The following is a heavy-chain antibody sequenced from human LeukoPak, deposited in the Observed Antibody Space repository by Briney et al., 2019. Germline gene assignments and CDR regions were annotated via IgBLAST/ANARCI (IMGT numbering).Heavy chain of an antibody. Sequence: ASVKVSCKASGGTFSSYTISWVRQAPGQGLEWMGRIIPILGIANYAQKFQGRVTITADKSTSTAYMELSSLRSEDTAVYYCARDSALGAYSSSWYAFDIWGQGKMVTVSS. V-gene: IGHV1-69*04. CDR1: GGTFSSYT. CDR3: ARDSALGAYSSSWYAFDI. D-gene: IGHD6-13*01. CDR2: IIPILGIA. J-gene: IGHJ3*02.